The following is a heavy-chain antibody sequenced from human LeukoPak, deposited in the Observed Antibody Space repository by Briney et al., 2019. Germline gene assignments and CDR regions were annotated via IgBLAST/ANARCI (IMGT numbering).Heavy chain of an antibody. V-gene: IGHV3-23*01. CDR2: ISGSGGST. Sequence: GGSLRLSCAASGFTFSSYAMSWVRQAPGKGLEWVSAISGSGGSTYYADSVKGRFTISRDNSKNTLYLQMNSLRAEDTAVYYCAKGDSVVVPAADNIFFDYWGQGTLVTVSS. CDR1: GFTFSSYA. J-gene: IGHJ4*02. CDR3: AKGDSVVVPAADNIFFDY. D-gene: IGHD2-2*01.